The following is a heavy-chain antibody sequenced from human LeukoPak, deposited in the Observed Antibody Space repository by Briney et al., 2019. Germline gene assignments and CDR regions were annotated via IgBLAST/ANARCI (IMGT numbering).Heavy chain of an antibody. CDR3: AKDPNFYYCMDV. Sequence: GGSLRLSCAASGFTFDDYAMHWVRQAPGKGLEWVSLISWDGGSTYYADSVKGRFTISRDNSKNSLYLQMNSLRAGDTAVYYCAKDPNFYYCMDVWGKGTTVTISS. J-gene: IGHJ6*03. CDR2: ISWDGGST. V-gene: IGHV3-43D*03. CDR1: GFTFDDYA.